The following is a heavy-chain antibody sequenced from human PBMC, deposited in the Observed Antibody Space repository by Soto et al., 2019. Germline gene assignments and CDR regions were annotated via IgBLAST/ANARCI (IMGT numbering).Heavy chain of an antibody. V-gene: IGHV3-30*18. CDR1: GFTFSSYG. CDR3: AKERITIFGVVIYYYYGMDV. D-gene: IGHD3-3*01. J-gene: IGHJ6*02. CDR2: ISYDGSNK. Sequence: GGSLRLSCAASGFTFSSYGMHWVRQAPGTGLEWVAVISYDGSNKYYADSVKGRFTISRDNSKNTLYLQMNSLRAEDTAVYYCAKERITIFGVVIYYYYGMDVWGQGTTVTVSS.